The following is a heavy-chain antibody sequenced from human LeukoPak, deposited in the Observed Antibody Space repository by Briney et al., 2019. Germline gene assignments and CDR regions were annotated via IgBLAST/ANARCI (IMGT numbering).Heavy chain of an antibody. CDR3: AKDGKNYFDY. V-gene: IGHV3-43D*03. CDR1: GFTFSSCA. Sequence: PGGSLRLSCAASGFTFSSCAMTWVRQAPGKGLEWVSLISWDGGSTYYADSVKGRFTISRDNSKNSLYLQMNSLRAEDTALYYCAKDGKNYFDYWGQGTLVTVSS. CDR2: ISWDGGST. J-gene: IGHJ4*02.